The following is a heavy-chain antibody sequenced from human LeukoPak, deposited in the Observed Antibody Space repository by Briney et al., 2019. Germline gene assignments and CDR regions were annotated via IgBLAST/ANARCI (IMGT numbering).Heavy chain of an antibody. V-gene: IGHV4-59*04. J-gene: IGHJ4*02. Sequence: SETLSLTCTVSGDSISSYYWSWIRQPPGKGLEWIGNIYFSGSTYSHPSLKSRVSISVDTSKNQFSLKLSSVTAADTAVYYCARGSSGTNAFDDWGQGTLVTVSS. CDR1: GDSISSYY. CDR2: IYFSGST. D-gene: IGHD3-22*01. CDR3: ARGSSGTNAFDD.